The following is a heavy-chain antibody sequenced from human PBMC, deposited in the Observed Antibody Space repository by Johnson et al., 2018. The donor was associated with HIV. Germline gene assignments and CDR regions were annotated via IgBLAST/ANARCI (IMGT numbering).Heavy chain of an antibody. V-gene: IGHV3-66*03. CDR2: IYSGGST. J-gene: IGHJ3*02. CDR1: GFTVSSNY. Sequence: VQLVESGGGLIQPGGSLRLSCAASGFTVSSNYMSWVRQAPGKGLEWVSVIYSGGSTYYADPAQGRFTISRDNSKNTLYLQMNSLRAEDTAAYYCARASHYADAFDIWGQGTMVTVSS. CDR3: ARASHYADAFDI. D-gene: IGHD2-2*01.